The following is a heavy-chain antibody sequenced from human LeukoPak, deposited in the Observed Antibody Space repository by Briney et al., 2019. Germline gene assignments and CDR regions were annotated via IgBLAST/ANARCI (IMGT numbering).Heavy chain of an antibody. J-gene: IGHJ1*01. Sequence: SETLSLTCAVYGGSFSGYYWSWVRQPPGKGLEWVGEINHSGSTNYSPSLKSRGTISVETTKNHFSLKLSSVTAADTAVYYCAGVATLPTAHRYFQHWGQGTLVTVSS. CDR3: AGVATLPTAHRYFQH. V-gene: IGHV4-34*01. CDR2: INHSGST. CDR1: GGSFSGYY. D-gene: IGHD5-12*01.